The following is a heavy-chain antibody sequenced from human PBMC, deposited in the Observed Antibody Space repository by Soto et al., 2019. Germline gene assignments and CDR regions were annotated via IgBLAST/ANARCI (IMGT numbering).Heavy chain of an antibody. D-gene: IGHD2-2*01. CDR1: GGSVTSYY. V-gene: IGHV4-59*02. CDR2: IYYSGNT. J-gene: IGHJ5*02. Sequence: ETLSLTCTVSGGSVTSYYWSWIRQPPGKGLEWIGYIYYSGNTNYNPSLKSRVTISVDTSKNQFSLKLSSVTAADTAVYYCARGFCGTNSCHNWFAPWGQGTLVTVSS. CDR3: ARGFCGTNSCHNWFAP.